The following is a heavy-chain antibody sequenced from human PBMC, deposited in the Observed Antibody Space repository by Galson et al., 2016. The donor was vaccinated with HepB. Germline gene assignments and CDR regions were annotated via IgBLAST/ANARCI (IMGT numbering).Heavy chain of an antibody. CDR1: GDSISRSSYY. CDR2: IYYSGST. J-gene: IGHJ4*02. Sequence: ETLSLTCTVSGDSISRSSYYWGWIRQSPGKGLEWIGSIYYSGSTSYNPSLKSRITISLDTSNNQFSLKLSSVTAADTAVYYCSRRDGGMGTTMLDYWGQGTLVTVSS. V-gene: IGHV4-39*01. CDR3: SRRDGGMGTTMLDY. D-gene: IGHD1-26*01.